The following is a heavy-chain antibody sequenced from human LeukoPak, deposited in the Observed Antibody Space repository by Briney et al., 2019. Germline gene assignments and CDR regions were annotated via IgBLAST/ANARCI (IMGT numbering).Heavy chain of an antibody. CDR2: IYYSGST. CDR1: GGSISSYY. V-gene: IGHV4-59*05. D-gene: IGHD5-24*01. Sequence: SETLSLTCTVSGGSISSYYWSWIRQPPGKGLEWIGSIYYSGSTYYNPSLKSRVTISVDTSKNQFSLKLSSVTAADTAVYYCASDQLTDAFDIWGQGTMVTVSS. CDR3: ASDQLTDAFDI. J-gene: IGHJ3*02.